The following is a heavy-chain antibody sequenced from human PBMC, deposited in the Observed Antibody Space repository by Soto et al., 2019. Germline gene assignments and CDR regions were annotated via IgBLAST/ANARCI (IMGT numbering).Heavy chain of an antibody. V-gene: IGHV4-59*01. CDR2: IYYSGST. D-gene: IGHD4-17*01. CDR3: ARTGVLHYGDTIDY. CDR1: GGSISSYY. J-gene: IGHJ4*02. Sequence: PSETLSLTCTVSGGSISSYYWSWIRQPPGKGLEWIGYIYYSGSTNYNPSLKSRVTISVDTSKNQFSLKLSSVTAADTAVYYCARTGVLHYGDTIDYWGQGTLVTVSS.